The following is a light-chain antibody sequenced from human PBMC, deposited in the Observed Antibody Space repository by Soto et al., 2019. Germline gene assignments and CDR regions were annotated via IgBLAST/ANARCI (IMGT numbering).Light chain of an antibody. V-gene: IGKV3-20*01. J-gene: IGKJ1*01. CDR3: QYSGTSATWT. CDR2: GAS. Sequence: EIVLTQSPPTLSLSPGESATLSCRASQTISRTYLAWYQQKPGQAPRPLIFGASSRASGIPGRFSGSGSGTDFTLTISRLEPEDFAVYYCQYSGTSATWTFGQGTKVEIK. CDR1: QTISRTY.